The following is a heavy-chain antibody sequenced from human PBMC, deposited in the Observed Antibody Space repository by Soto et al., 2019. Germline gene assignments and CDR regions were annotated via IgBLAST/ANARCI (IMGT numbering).Heavy chain of an antibody. V-gene: IGHV4-30-4*01. Sequence: QVQLQEPGPRLVEPSQTLSLTCTVSGGSISRGTSCWSWIRQTQGTGLEWVGHIHDSVNTYSNPSLTSRVTISVDMSKNQFSLHMRSVTAADTAVDSCVRGSSGDKVDYWGQGTLVTVS. CDR3: VRGSSGDKVDY. CDR1: GGSISRGTSC. J-gene: IGHJ4*02. D-gene: IGHD1-26*01. CDR2: IHDSVNT.